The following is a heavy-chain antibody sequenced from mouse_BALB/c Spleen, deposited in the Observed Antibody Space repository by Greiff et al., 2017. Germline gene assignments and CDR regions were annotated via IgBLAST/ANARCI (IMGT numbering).Heavy chain of an antibody. CDR1: GYTFTSYW. CDR3: ARFYYDYGYYFDY. V-gene: IGHV1-7*01. CDR2: INPSTGYT. J-gene: IGHJ2*01. D-gene: IGHD2-4*01. Sequence: QVQLQQSGAELAKPGASVKMSCKASGYTFTSYWMHWVKQRPGQGLEWIGYINPSTGYTEYNQKFKDKATLTADKSSSTAYMQLSSLTSEDSAVYYCARFYYDYGYYFDYWGQGTTLTVSS.